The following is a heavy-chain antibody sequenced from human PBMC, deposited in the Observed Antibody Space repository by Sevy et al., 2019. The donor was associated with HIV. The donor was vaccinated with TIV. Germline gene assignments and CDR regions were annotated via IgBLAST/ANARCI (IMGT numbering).Heavy chain of an antibody. CDR1: GFTVSSNY. J-gene: IGHJ6*02. Sequence: GGSLRLSCAASGFTVSSNYMSWVRQAPGKGLEWVSVIYSGGTTYYAESVKGRLNISRDNSKNTLNLKMNNLRAEDTAVYYCAREREFTIFRVLIEYGMDVWGQGTTVTVSS. CDR3: AREREFTIFRVLIEYGMDV. CDR2: IYSGGTT. D-gene: IGHD3-3*01. V-gene: IGHV3-53*01.